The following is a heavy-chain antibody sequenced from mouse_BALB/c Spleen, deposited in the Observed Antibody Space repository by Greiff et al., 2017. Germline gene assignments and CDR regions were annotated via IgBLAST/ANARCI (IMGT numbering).Heavy chain of an antibody. D-gene: IGHD2-10*02. Sequence: QVQLQQSGAELAKPGASVKMSCKASGYTFTSYWMHWVKQRPGQGLEWIGYINPSTGYTEYNQKFKDKATLTADKSSSTAYMQLSSLTSEDSAVYYCARGEYGNSAWFAYWGQGTLVTVSA. V-gene: IGHV1-7*01. J-gene: IGHJ3*01. CDR1: GYTFTSYW. CDR3: ARGEYGNSAWFAY. CDR2: INPSTGYT.